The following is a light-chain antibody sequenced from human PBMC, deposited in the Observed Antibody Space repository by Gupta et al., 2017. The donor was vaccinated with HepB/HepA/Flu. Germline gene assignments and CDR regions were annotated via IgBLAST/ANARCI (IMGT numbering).Light chain of an antibody. J-gene: IGLJ2*01. CDR1: SSNIGADYD. Sequence: QSVVKQTSSVSGAPGQTVTLACPGSSSNIGADYDVNWYQHLPGTAPKRLIYGNNMRPSGVLDRVSGSKSGTSASLAITGLQAEDEVDYHWQSHDSSLSGVIVGGGTKLTGL. CDR2: GNN. V-gene: IGLV1-40*01. CDR3: QSHDSSLSGVI.